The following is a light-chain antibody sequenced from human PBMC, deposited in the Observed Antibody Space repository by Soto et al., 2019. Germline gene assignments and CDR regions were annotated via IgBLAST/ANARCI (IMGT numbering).Light chain of an antibody. J-gene: IGKJ4*01. CDR1: QSVNNNY. Sequence: EIVLTQSPGTLSLSPGERATLSCRASQSVNNNYLAWYQQKRGQAPRLLVDGASTRATGIPDRFSGSVSGTDITLTSSRLEPEDFAGYYCQQYGRSLTFGGGTKVEIK. CDR2: GAS. CDR3: QQYGRSLT. V-gene: IGKV3-20*01.